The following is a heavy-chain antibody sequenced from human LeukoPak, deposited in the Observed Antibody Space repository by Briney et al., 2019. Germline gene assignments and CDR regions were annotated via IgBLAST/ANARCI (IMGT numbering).Heavy chain of an antibody. J-gene: IGHJ6*02. Sequence: PSETLSLTCAVYGGSFSGYYWSWIRQPPGKGLEWIGEINHSGSTNYNPSLKSRVTISVDTSKNQFSLKLSSVTAVDTAVYYFALYGDPNPMYYYYYYGMDVWGQGSTVTVSS. CDR3: ALYGDPNPMYYYYYYGMDV. CDR1: GGSFSGYY. V-gene: IGHV4-34*01. D-gene: IGHD4-17*01. CDR2: INHSGST.